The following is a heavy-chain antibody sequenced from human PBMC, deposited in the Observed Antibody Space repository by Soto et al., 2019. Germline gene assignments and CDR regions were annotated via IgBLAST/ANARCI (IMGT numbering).Heavy chain of an antibody. CDR2: IYYSGST. V-gene: IGHV4-31*03. J-gene: IGHJ5*02. CDR3: ARGLLWLGAQYNWFDP. D-gene: IGHD3-10*01. CDR1: GGSISSGGYY. Sequence: SETLSLTCTVSGGSISSGGYYWSWIRQHPGKGLEWIGYIYYSGSTYYNPSLKSRVTISVDTSKNQFSLKLSSVTAADTAVYYCARGLLWLGAQYNWFDPWGQGTLVTVSS.